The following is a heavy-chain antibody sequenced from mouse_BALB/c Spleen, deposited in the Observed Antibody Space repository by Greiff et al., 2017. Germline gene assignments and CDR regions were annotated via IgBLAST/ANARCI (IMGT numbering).Heavy chain of an antibody. CDR1: GFAFSSYD. D-gene: IGHD1-1*01. J-gene: IGHJ3*01. V-gene: IGHV5-12-1*01. CDR2: ISSGGGST. CDR3: DRRFYGSSSVYFDD. Sequence: EVQGVESGGGLVKPGGSLKLSCAASGFAFSSYDMSWVRQTPEKRLEWVAYISSGGGSTYYPDTVKGRCTFSRDNAKNTLYLQMSSLKSEDTAMYYCDRRFYGSSSVYFDDWGQGTLVTVSA.